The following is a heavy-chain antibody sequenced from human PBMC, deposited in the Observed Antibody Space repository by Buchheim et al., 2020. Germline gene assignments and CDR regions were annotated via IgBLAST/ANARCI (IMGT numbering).Heavy chain of an antibody. CDR1: GGTFSSYA. Sequence: QVQLVQSGAEVKKPGSSVKVSCKASGGTFSSYAISWVRQAPGQGLEWMGGIIPIFGTANYAQKFQGRVTITADESTSTAYMELSSLRSEDTAVYYCARDGPVPAAPTPKYYYYGMDVWGQGTT. CDR3: ARDGPVPAAPTPKYYYYGMDV. CDR2: IIPIFGTA. J-gene: IGHJ6*02. V-gene: IGHV1-69*01. D-gene: IGHD2-2*01.